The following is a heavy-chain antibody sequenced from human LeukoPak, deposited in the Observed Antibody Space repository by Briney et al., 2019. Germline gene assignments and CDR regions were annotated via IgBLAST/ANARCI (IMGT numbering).Heavy chain of an antibody. CDR2: FDPEDGET. D-gene: IGHD3-10*01. V-gene: IGHV1-24*01. CDR1: GYTLTELS. Sequence: ASVKVSCKVSGYTLTELSMHWVRQAPGKGLEWMGGFDPEDGETIYAQKLQGRVTMTEDTSTDTAYMELSSLRSEDTAVYYCATNWAGTMVRGVIRVGSKDVWGQGTTVTVSS. CDR3: ATNWAGTMVRGVIRVGSKDV. J-gene: IGHJ6*02.